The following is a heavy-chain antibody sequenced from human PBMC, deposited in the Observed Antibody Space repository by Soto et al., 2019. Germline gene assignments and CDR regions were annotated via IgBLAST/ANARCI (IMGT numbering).Heavy chain of an antibody. V-gene: IGHV5-10-1*01. CDR3: ARPETPGTKPPGFDP. Sequence: PGESLKISCKGSGYSFTIYWISWVRQMPGKGLEWMGRIDPSDSYTNYSPSFQGHVTISADKSISTAYLQWSSLKASDTAMYYCARPETPGTKPPGFDPWGQGPLVTVSS. CDR2: IDPSDSYT. CDR1: GYSFTIYW. D-gene: IGHD1-7*01. J-gene: IGHJ5*02.